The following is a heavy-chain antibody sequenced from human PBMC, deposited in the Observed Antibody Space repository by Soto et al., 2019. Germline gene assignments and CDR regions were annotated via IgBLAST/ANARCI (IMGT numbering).Heavy chain of an antibody. CDR1: GYTFTSYG. V-gene: IGHV1-18*01. J-gene: IGHJ3*02. CDR2: ISAYNGNT. D-gene: IGHD3-3*01. CDR3: ARAATIFGVVITGGAFDI. Sequence: ASVKVSCKASGYTFTSYGISWVRQAPGQGLEWMGWISAYNGNTNYAQKLQGRVTMTRDTSTSTAYMELSSLRSEDTAVYYCARAATIFGVVITGGAFDIWGQGTMVTVSS.